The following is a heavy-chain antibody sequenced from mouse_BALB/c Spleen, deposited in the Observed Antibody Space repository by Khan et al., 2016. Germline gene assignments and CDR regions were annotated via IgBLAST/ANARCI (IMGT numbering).Heavy chain of an antibody. CDR1: GYTFTDYV. J-gene: IGHJ4*01. CDR2: FYPGSGST. D-gene: IGHD3-3*01. CDR3: AKGLGAMDY. V-gene: IGHV1-81*01. Sequence: QVQLQQSGPELVKPGASVKMSCKASGYTFTDYVISWVKQRTGQGLEWIGEFYPGSGSTYYNEKFKGTATLTADKSSNTAYMQLSSLTSEDIVVYFCAKGLGAMDYWGQGTSVTVSS.